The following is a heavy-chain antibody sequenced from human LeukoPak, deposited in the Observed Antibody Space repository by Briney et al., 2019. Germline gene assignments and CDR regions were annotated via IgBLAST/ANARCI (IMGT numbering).Heavy chain of an antibody. D-gene: IGHD6-13*01. CDR2: ISYDGSNK. CDR1: GFTFSSYG. Sequence: GGSLRLSCAASGFTFSSYGMHWVRQAPGKGLEWVAVISYDGSNKYYADSVKGRFTISRDNSKNTLYLQMNSLRAEDTAVYYCAESSSWTDFDYWGQGTLVTVSS. J-gene: IGHJ4*02. CDR3: AESSSWTDFDY. V-gene: IGHV3-30*18.